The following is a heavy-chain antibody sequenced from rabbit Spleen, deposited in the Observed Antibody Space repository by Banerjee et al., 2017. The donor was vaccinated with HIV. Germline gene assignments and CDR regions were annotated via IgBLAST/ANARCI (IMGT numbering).Heavy chain of an antibody. D-gene: IGHD6-1*01. V-gene: IGHV1S45*01. Sequence: QEQLVESGGGLVQPEGSLTLTCTASGFSFSSSYYMCWVRQAPGKGLEWIACIYAGSSGSTYYASWAKGQFTISKTSSTTVTLQMTSLTAADTATYFCARDIDNGDAGYGYLALWGPGTLVTVS. CDR1: GFSFSSSYY. CDR2: IYAGSSGST. CDR3: ARDIDNGDAGYGYLAL. J-gene: IGHJ4*01.